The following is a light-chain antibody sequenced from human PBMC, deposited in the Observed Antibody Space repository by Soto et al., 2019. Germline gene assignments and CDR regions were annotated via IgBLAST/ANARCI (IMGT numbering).Light chain of an antibody. CDR2: GAS. CDR3: QQYNNWPPLT. CDR1: QSVSSN. J-gene: IGKJ2*01. V-gene: IGKV3-15*01. Sequence: EIVMTQSPATLSVSPGERATLSCRASQSVSSNLAWYQHKPGQAPRLLIYGASTRATGIPARFSGSGSGTEFTLTISSLQSEGFAVYYCQQYNNWPPLTFGQGTKLEIK.